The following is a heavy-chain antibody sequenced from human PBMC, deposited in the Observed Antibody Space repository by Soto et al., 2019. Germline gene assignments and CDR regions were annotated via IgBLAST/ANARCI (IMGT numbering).Heavy chain of an antibody. CDR3: ARCSSNGYSRGYGPVLAYYFVN. D-gene: IGHD6-19*01. Sequence: EVQLVESGGGLVQPGGSLRLSCAASGFTVSSNYMSWVRQAPGKGLEWVSVICSGGTTYYADSVKGRFTISRDNSKNTLYLQMNSLRADGTAVYYCARCSSNGYSRGYGPVLAYYFVNWGQGTLVTVSS. J-gene: IGHJ4*02. CDR1: GFTVSSNY. V-gene: IGHV3-66*01. CDR2: ICSGGTT.